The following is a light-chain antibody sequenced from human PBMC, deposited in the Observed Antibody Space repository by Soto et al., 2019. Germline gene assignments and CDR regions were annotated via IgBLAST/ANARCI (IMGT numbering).Light chain of an antibody. V-gene: IGLV2-11*01. CDR1: SSDVGGYNY. CDR3: CSYAGSYTVV. CDR2: DVN. J-gene: IGLJ2*01. Sequence: QSALTQPRSVSGSTGESVTISCTGTSSDVGGYNYVSWYQQHPGKAPKLMIYDVNKRPSGVPDRFSGSKSGNTASLTISGLQAEDEADYYCCSYAGSYTVVFGGGTKVTVL.